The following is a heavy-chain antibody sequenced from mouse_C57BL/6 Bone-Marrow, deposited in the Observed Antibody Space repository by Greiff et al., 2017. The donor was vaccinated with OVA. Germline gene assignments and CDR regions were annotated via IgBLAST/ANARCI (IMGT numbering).Heavy chain of an antibody. CDR3: ASWLVGAMDD. J-gene: IGHJ4*01. Sequence: VQLQQPGAELVKPGASVKLSCKASGYTFTSYWMQWVKQRPGQGLEWIGEIDPSDSDTNYNQKFKGKATLTVDTSSSTAYMQLSSLTSEDAAVYYCASWLVGAMDDWGQGTSVTVSA. CDR2: IDPSDSDT. V-gene: IGHV1-50*01. CDR1: GYTFTSYW. D-gene: IGHD2-2*01.